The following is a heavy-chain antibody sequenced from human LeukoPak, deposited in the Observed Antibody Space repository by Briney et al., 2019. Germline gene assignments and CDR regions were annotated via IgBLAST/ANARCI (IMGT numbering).Heavy chain of an antibody. J-gene: IGHJ4*02. CDR2: IRYDGSNK. Sequence: GGSLRLSCAASGFTFSSYGMHWVRQAPGKGLEWVAFIRYDGSNKYYADSVKGRFTISRDNSKNTLYLQMNSLRAEDTAVYYCAKRGADSYCSGGSCYSIFVDWGQGTLVTVSS. V-gene: IGHV3-30*02. CDR1: GFTFSSYG. D-gene: IGHD2-15*01. CDR3: AKRGADSYCSGGSCYSIFVD.